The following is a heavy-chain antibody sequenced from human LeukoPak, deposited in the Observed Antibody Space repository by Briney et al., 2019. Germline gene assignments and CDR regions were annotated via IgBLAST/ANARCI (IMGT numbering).Heavy chain of an antibody. D-gene: IGHD3-22*01. CDR2: ISGSGGST. J-gene: IGHJ4*02. Sequence: PGGTLRLSCAASGFTFSSYGMSWVRQAPGKGLEWVSAISGSGGSTYYADSVKGRFTISRDNSKNTLYLQMNSLKTEDTAVYYCTTEIHQPNYYDSSGYYYWGQGTLVTVSS. CDR1: GFTFSSYG. CDR3: TTEIHQPNYYDSSGYYY. V-gene: IGHV3-23*01.